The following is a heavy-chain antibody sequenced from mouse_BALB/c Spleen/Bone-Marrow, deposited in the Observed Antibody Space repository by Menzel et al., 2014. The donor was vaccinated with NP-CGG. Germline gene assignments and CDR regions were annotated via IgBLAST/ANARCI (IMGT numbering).Heavy chain of an antibody. V-gene: IGHV4-1*02. CDR2: INPDSSTI. D-gene: IGHD1-1*01. CDR1: GFDFSGYW. J-gene: IGHJ2*01. CDR3: ARLGYYGSSDY. Sequence: EVQLVESGGGLVQPGGSLKLSCAASGFDFSGYWMSWVRQAPGKGLEWIGEINPDSSTINYTPSLKDKFIISRDNAKNTLYLQMSKVRSEDTALYYCARLGYYGSSDYWGQGTTLTVSS.